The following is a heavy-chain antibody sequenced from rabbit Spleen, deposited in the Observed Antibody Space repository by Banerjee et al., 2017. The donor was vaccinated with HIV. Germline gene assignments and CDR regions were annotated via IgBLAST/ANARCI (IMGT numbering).Heavy chain of an antibody. CDR3: ARDTGTSFSTYGMDL. D-gene: IGHD8-1*01. CDR2: TNSRSGDT. J-gene: IGHJ6*01. V-gene: IGHV1S40*01. Sequence: EESGGDLVKPGASLTLTCTASGFSFSAGYYMCWVRQAPGKGLEWIACTNSRSGDTVYATWAKGRFTISKTSSTTVTLQMTSLTVADTATYFCARDTGTSFSTYGMDLWGQGTLVTVS. CDR1: GFSFSAGYY.